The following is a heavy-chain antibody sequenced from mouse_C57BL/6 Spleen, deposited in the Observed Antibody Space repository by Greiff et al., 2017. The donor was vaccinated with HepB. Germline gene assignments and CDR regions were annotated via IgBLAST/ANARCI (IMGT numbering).Heavy chain of an antibody. CDR2: ISSGSSTI. D-gene: IGHD1-1*01. Sequence: EVMLVESGGGLVKPGGSLKLSCAASGFTFSDYGMHWVRQAPEKGLEWVAYISSGSSTIYYADTVKGRFTISRDNAKNTLFLQMTSLRSEDTAMYYCAKFSHYYGSGYDWYFDVWGTGTTVTVSS. J-gene: IGHJ1*03. V-gene: IGHV5-17*01. CDR1: GFTFSDYG. CDR3: AKFSHYYGSGYDWYFDV.